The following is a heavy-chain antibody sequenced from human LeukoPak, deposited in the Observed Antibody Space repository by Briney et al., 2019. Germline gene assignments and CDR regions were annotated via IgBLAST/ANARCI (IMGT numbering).Heavy chain of an antibody. J-gene: IGHJ5*02. V-gene: IGHV1-18*01. Sequence: GASVKVSCKASGYTFTSYGISWVRQAPGQGLEWMGWISAYNGNTNYAQKLQGGVTMTTDTSTSTAYMELRSLRSDDTAVYYCARDLILTYYDFWSGYSGWFDPWGQGTLVTVSS. CDR1: GYTFTSYG. CDR2: ISAYNGNT. D-gene: IGHD3-3*01. CDR3: ARDLILTYYDFWSGYSGWFDP.